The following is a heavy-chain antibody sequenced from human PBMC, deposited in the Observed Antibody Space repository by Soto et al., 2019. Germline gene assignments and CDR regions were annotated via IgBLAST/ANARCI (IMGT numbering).Heavy chain of an antibody. CDR1: GGSISSGNYY. J-gene: IGHJ4*02. CDR3: ATMGTPVTGLYYFDY. D-gene: IGHD4-17*01. Sequence: SETLCLTCTVSGGSISSGNYYWSRIRQPPGKGLEWIGFISYSGTTHYSASLRSRVSISVDTSKNQFSLDLSSVTAADTAVYYCATMGTPVTGLYYFDYWGQGTLVTVSS. CDR2: ISYSGTT. V-gene: IGHV4-30-4*01.